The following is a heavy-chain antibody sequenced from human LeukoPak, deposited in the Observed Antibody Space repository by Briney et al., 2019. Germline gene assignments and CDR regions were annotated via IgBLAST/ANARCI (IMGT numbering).Heavy chain of an antibody. Sequence: QPGGSLKISCAGSGFTLSGSAMHWVRQASGRGLEWIGHIRTKANNCATAYSASVRGRFTISRDDSTNTAYLQMNSLKIEDSAIYYCTRLGEYASLSGDYWGQGTLVTVSS. J-gene: IGHJ4*02. D-gene: IGHD2-2*01. CDR3: TRLGEYASLSGDY. CDR2: IRTKANNCAT. V-gene: IGHV3-73*01. CDR1: GFTLSGSA.